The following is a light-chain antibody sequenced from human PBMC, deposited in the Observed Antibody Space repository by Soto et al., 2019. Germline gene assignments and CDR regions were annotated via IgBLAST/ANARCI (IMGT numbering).Light chain of an antibody. CDR3: QQYGSSPLT. Sequence: EVVMTQSPATPSVSPGERATLSCRAAQSISTLLAWYQHKPGQAPRLLIFGASNGANGIPDRFSGSGSGTDLTLTISRLEPEDFAVFDCQQYGSSPLTFGGGTKVDI. CDR2: GAS. V-gene: IGKV3-20*01. CDR1: QSISTL. J-gene: IGKJ4*01.